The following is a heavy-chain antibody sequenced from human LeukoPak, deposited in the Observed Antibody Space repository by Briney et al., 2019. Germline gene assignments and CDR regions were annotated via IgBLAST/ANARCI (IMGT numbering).Heavy chain of an antibody. V-gene: IGHV3-74*01. CDR2: INGDGSTT. CDR3: ARDRYYVPDN. CDR1: GFTFNTNL. J-gene: IGHJ4*02. Sequence: GGSLRLSCGAYGFTFNTNLMQWVSQPPRKGLVWVSCINGDGSTTTYADSVKGRFTISRDNAKNTVYLQINNLRAEDTAVYYCARDRYYVPDNWGQGTLVTVSS. D-gene: IGHD3-10*02.